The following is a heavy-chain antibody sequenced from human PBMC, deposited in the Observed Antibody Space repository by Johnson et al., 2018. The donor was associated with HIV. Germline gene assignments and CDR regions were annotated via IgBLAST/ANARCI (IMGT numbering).Heavy chain of an antibody. CDR2: IKQDGSEK. J-gene: IGHJ3*02. CDR1: GFIFSNAW. CDR3: EKDRVRDAFDI. D-gene: IGHD3-10*01. Sequence: VQLVESGGGLVKPGGSLRLSCAASGFIFSNAWMSWVRQAPGKGLEWVANIKQDGSEKYYADSVKGRFTISRDNSKNTLYLQMNSLRAEDTAVYYCEKDRVRDAFDIWGQGTMVTVSS. V-gene: IGHV3-7*01.